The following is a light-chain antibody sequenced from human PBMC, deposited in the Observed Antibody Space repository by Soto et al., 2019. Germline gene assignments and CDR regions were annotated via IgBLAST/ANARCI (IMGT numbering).Light chain of an antibody. CDR3: HALRSSLIA. J-gene: IGKJ5*01. Sequence: PACRSGSVAYSFKITCRASQGISSYLAWYQQKPEKPPQLLIYAASTLQSGVPSRFSGCVPGADCIRASCALPAYLFDTYYDHALRSSLIAFRQGTRLEIK. V-gene: IGKV1-9*01. CDR2: AAS. CDR1: QGISSY.